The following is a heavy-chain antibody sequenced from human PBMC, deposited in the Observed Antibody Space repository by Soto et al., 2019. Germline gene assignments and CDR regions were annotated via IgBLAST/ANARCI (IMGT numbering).Heavy chain of an antibody. J-gene: IGHJ4*02. D-gene: IGHD6-19*01. CDR3: AKGGRQCLVTSDFNY. Sequence: VQLVESGGGVVQPGRSLRLSCAASGFTFSDYAMHWVRQAPGKGLEWVAVVSHDGRNTHYADSGKGRFTISSDSSKNTVSLEMTSLRADDTAVYYCAKGGRQCLVTSDFNYWCQGALVTVSS. V-gene: IGHV3-30*18. CDR1: GFTFSDYA. CDR2: VSHDGRNT.